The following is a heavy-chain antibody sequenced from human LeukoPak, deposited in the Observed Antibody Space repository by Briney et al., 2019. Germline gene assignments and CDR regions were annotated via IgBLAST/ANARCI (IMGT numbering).Heavy chain of an antibody. V-gene: IGHV3-30*02. CDR3: ARDPRPYSSSSNYYYFMDV. CDR1: GFTFSVYG. Sequence: AGGSLRPFCAPSGFTFSVYGMHWVRQTPGKGLEWVAFIQLDENNEHYADYVKGRFTISRDNSKNALHLEMNNLRGEGTAVYYCARDPRPYSSSSNYYYFMDVWGSGTMVPVSS. J-gene: IGHJ6*03. CDR2: IQLDENNE. D-gene: IGHD6-6*01.